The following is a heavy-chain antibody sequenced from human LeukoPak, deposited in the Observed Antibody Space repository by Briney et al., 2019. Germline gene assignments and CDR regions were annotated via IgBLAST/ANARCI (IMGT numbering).Heavy chain of an antibody. V-gene: IGHV1-24*01. J-gene: IGHJ4*02. CDR3: ATVAVRITMVRGVIWPFGY. D-gene: IGHD3-10*01. Sequence: ASMKVSCKVSGYTLTELSMHWVRQAPGKGLEWMGGFDPEDGETIYAQKFQGRVTMTEDTSTDTAYMELSSLRSEDTAVYYCATVAVRITMVRGVIWPFGYWGQGTLVTVSS. CDR1: GYTLTELS. CDR2: FDPEDGET.